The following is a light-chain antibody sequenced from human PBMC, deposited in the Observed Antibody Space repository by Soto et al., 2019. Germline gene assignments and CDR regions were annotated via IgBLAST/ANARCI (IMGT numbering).Light chain of an antibody. CDR3: KQSYSSQWT. Sequence: DIQMTQSPSSLSASVGDRVNMTCRASRSISRYLSGYQQKPGKAPNLLLYAASSLQSGVTSRFSGAGSGTDFTLTIGNLHPEDFAIYYCKQSYSSQWTFGQGTKVEI. CDR1: RSISRY. J-gene: IGKJ1*01. CDR2: AAS. V-gene: IGKV1-39*01.